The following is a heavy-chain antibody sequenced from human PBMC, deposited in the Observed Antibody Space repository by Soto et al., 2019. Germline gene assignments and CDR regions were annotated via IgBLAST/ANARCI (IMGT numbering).Heavy chain of an antibody. CDR1: GYTFTSYA. CDR3: ATALAAGTCDY. J-gene: IGHJ4*02. CDR2: ISAYNGNT. D-gene: IGHD6-13*01. V-gene: IGHV1-18*01. Sequence: QVQLVQSGAEVRKPGASVKVSCKASGYTFTSYAISWVRQAPGQGLEWMGWISAYNGNTNYAQKLQGRVTITTATPTTTAYMELTSLRSDDTAVYYCATALAAGTCDYWGQGTRVTVSS.